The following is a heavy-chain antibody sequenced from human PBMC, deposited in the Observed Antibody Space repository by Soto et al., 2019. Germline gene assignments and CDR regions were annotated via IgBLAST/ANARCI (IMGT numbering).Heavy chain of an antibody. CDR2: ISYDGSNK. D-gene: IGHD5-12*01. J-gene: IGHJ4*02. CDR3: ARDKGGYKLKFIDY. CDR1: GFTFSSYA. Sequence: QVQLVESGGGVVQPGRSLRLSCAASGFTFSSYAMYWVRQAPGKGLEWVAVISYDGSNKYYADSVKGRFTISRDNSKNTLYLQMNSLRAEDTAVYYCARDKGGYKLKFIDYWGQGTLVTVSS. V-gene: IGHV3-30-3*01.